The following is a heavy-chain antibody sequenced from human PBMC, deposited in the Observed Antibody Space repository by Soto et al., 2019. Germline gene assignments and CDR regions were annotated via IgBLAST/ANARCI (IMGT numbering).Heavy chain of an antibody. V-gene: IGHV3-23*01. J-gene: IGHJ4*02. CDR1: GFTYSSTD. Sequence: EMQLLESGGGLVQPGGSLRLSCAASGFTYSSTDMSWVRQAPGKGLEWVSTIYGSGRTTYYADSVKGRFTISRDNSKNMMYLQMNNLRAEDTALYYCAKNRGNYDCWGQGTLVTVSS. D-gene: IGHD3-16*01. CDR2: IYGSGRTT. CDR3: AKNRGNYDC.